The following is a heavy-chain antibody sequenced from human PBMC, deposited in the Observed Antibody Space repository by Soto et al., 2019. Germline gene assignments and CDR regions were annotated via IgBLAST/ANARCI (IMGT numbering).Heavy chain of an antibody. CDR3: ARASQGDFLDS. CDR1: GGSISSDNYF. CDR2: IFYSGST. J-gene: IGHJ4*02. V-gene: IGHV4-30-4*01. D-gene: IGHD2-21*02. Sequence: SETLSLTCTVSGGSISSDNYFWSWIRQPPGKGLEWIGYIFYSGSTYYNSSLKSRVTISIDTSKNQFSLELSSVTAADTAVYYCARASQGDFLDSWGQGTLVTVSS.